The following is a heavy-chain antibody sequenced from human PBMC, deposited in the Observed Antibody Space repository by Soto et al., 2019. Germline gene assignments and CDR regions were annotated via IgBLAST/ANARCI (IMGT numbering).Heavy chain of an antibody. J-gene: IGHJ4*02. CDR3: AREQAYNRAPAAYSDY. D-gene: IGHD1-1*01. CDR2: INAGNGNT. Sequence: QRLEWMGWINAGNGNTKYSQKFQGRVTITRDTSASTAYMELSSLRSEDTAVYYCAREQAYNRAPAAYSDYLVQGTPVPV. V-gene: IGHV1-3*01.